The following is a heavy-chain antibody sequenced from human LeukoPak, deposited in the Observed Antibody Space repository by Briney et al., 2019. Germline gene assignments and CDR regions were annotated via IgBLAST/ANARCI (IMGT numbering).Heavy chain of an antibody. CDR2: IYHSGST. CDR3: ARLSDY. Sequence: SETLSLTCTVSGGSFNTYQWSWIRQPPGKGLEWIGYIYHSGSTNYNSSLKSRVTISLDTSKNQFSLRLSSVTAADTAAYYCARLSDYWGQGTLVTVSS. J-gene: IGHJ4*02. V-gene: IGHV4-59*01. CDR1: GGSFNTYQ.